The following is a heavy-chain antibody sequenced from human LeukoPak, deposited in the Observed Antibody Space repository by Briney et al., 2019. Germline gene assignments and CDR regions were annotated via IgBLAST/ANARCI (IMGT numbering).Heavy chain of an antibody. J-gene: IGHJ3*02. Sequence: GGSLRLSCVASGFTFSSYWMHWVRQVPGKGPVWVSRINSDGRITSYADSVKGRLTISRDNAKNTLYLQMNSLRAEDTAVYSCARVGVPQYAFDIWGQGTWVTVSS. CDR3: ARVGVPQYAFDI. CDR2: INSDGRIT. V-gene: IGHV3-74*01. CDR1: GFTFSSYW. D-gene: IGHD2-2*01.